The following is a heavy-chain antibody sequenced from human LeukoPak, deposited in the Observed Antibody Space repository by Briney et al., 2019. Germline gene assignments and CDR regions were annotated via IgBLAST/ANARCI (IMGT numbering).Heavy chain of an antibody. CDR3: ATMLLPYCSGGSCYSGYFDY. V-gene: IGHV3-30*03. CDR2: ILYVGSNK. J-gene: IGHJ4*02. D-gene: IGHD2-15*01. CDR1: GFTFSSYG. Sequence: GGSLRLSCAASGFTFSSYGMHWGRQAPGKGLGWVADILYVGSNKYYADSVKARFTISRDNSKNTLYLQMNSLRAEDTAVYYCATMLLPYCSGGSCYSGYFDYWGQGTLVTVSS.